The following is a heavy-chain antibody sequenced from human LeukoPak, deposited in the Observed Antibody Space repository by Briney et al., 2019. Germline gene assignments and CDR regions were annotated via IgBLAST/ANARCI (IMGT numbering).Heavy chain of an antibody. CDR1: GGTFISYA. V-gene: IGHV1-69*13. CDR3: ARASFRGWYGSGDY. Sequence: GASVKVSCKASGGTFISYAISWVRQAPGQGLEWMGGIIPIFGTANYAQKFQGRVTVTADESTSTAYMELSSLRSDDTAVYYCARASFRGWYGSGDYWGQGTLVTVSS. J-gene: IGHJ4*02. D-gene: IGHD6-19*01. CDR2: IIPIFGTA.